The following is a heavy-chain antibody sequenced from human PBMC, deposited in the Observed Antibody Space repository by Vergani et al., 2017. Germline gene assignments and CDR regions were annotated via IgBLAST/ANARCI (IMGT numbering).Heavy chain of an antibody. V-gene: IGHV5-51*01. D-gene: IGHD2-15*01. CDR3: ARHYCSGGSCYSGAFDI. CDR2: IYPGDSDT. Sequence: EVQLVQSGAEVKQPGESLKISCKGSGYSFTSYWIGWVRQMPGKGLEWMGIIYPGDSDTRYSPSFQGQVPISADKSISTAYLQWSSLKASDTAMYYCARHYCSGGSCYSGAFDIWGQGTMVTVSS. J-gene: IGHJ3*02. CDR1: GYSFTSYW.